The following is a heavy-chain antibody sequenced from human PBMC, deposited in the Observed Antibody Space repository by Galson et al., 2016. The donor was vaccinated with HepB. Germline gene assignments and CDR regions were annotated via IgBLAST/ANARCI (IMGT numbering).Heavy chain of an antibody. CDR1: GFPFSLYW. D-gene: IGHD3-16*01. CDR2: IKQGSSEK. V-gene: IGHV3-7*03. CDR3: AKDGGYQAAPSPYGMDV. Sequence: SLRLSCATSGFPFSLYWMTWVRQAPGKGLEWVANIKQGSSEKYYVESVKGRFSISRDNAKKPLYLQMNSLRVEDTAVYYCAKDGGYQAAPSPYGMDVWGQGTTVTVSS. J-gene: IGHJ6*02.